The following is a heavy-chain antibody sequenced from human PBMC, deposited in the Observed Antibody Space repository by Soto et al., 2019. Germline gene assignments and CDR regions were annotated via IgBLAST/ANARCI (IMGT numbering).Heavy chain of an antibody. D-gene: IGHD2-15*01. J-gene: IGHJ4*02. CDR2: FYYSGST. CDR1: GGSISSSSYY. CDR3: ARLYGGSLFDY. Sequence: QLQLQESGPGLVKPSETLSLTCTVSGGSISSSSYYWGWIRQPPGKGLEWIGSFYYSGSTYNNPSLKSRVTISVDTSKTQFSLKLSSVTAADTAVYYCARLYGGSLFDYWGQGTRVSVSS. V-gene: IGHV4-39*01.